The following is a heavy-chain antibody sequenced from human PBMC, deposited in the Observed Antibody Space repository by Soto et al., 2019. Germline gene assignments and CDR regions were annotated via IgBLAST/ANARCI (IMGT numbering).Heavy chain of an antibody. CDR3: ATWGYSGSGFYYDY. CDR2: ISSNGGST. J-gene: IGHJ4*02. Sequence: PGGSLRLSCAASGFTFSSYAMHWVRQAPGKGLEYVSAISSNGGSTYYANSVKGRFTISRDNSKNTLYLQMGSLRAEDMAVYYCATWGYSGSGFYYDYWGQGTLVTVSS. V-gene: IGHV3-64*01. D-gene: IGHD5-12*01. CDR1: GFTFSSYA.